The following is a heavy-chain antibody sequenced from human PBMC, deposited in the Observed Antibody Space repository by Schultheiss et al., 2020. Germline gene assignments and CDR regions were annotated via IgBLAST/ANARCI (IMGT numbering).Heavy chain of an antibody. V-gene: IGHV3-30*01. CDR2: ISYDGSNK. CDR3: ARGYGDYVTGRGYFDY. Sequence: GGSLRLSCAASGFTFSSYSMHWVRQAPGKGLEWVAVISYDGSNKYYADSVKGRFTISRDNSKKILHLQMNSLRDEDTAVYYCARGYGDYVTGRGYFDYWGQGTLVTVSS. D-gene: IGHD4-17*01. J-gene: IGHJ4*02. CDR1: GFTFSSYS.